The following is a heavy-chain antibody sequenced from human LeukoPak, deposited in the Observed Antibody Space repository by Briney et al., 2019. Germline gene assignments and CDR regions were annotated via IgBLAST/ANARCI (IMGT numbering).Heavy chain of an antibody. J-gene: IGHJ4*02. CDR2: IYYSGST. CDR1: GGSISSSSYY. D-gene: IGHD1-26*01. V-gene: IGHV4-39*01. CDR3: AVIVGATHFDY. Sequence: SETLSLTCTVSGGSISSSSYYWGWIRQPPGKGLEWIGSIYYSGSTYYNPSLESRVTISVDTSKNQISLKLSSVTAADTAVYYCAVIVGATHFDYWGQGTLVTVSS.